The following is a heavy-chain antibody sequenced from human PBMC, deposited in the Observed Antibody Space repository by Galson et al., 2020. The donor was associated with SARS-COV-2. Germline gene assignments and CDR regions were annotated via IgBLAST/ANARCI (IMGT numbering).Heavy chain of an antibody. CDR3: ARDRDCGVGIAAEGTANWSFDL. CDR2: IIPIFGTA. V-gene: IGHV1-69*06. D-gene: IGHD6-13*01. J-gene: IGHJ2*01. Sequence: ASVKVSCKASGGIFSNYGISWVRQAPGQGLEWMGRIIPIFGTANYAQKFQGRVTITADKSTSTAYMELSSLRSEDTAGYYCARDRDCGVGIAAEGTANWSFDLWGHGTLVTGSS. CDR1: GGIFSNYG.